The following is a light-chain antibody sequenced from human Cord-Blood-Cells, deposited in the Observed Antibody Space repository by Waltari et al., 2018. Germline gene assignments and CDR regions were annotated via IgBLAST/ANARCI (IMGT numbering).Light chain of an antibody. CDR1: RSDVGGYNS. V-gene: IGLV2-8*01. J-gene: IGLJ2*01. Sequence: QSALTQPPSASGSPGQSVTISRTGTRSDVGGYNSVSWYQQHPGKAPTLRIYEVSKRPSGVPDRFSGSKSGNTASLTVSGLQAEDEADYYCSSYAGSNKVFGGGTKLTVL. CDR3: SSYAGSNKV. CDR2: EVS.